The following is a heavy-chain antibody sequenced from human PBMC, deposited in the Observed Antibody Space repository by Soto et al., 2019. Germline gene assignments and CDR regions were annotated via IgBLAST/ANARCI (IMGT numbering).Heavy chain of an antibody. CDR1: GGSISSSSYY. Sequence: SETLSLTCTVSGGSISSSSYYWGWIRQPPGKGLEWIGYVYYGGSTYYNPSLKSRVTISVDTSKSQFSLKLSSVTAADTAVYYCARHQIVVVPAAMKEGDAFDIWGQGTMVTVSS. V-gene: IGHV4-39*01. J-gene: IGHJ3*02. CDR2: VYYGGST. CDR3: ARHQIVVVPAAMKEGDAFDI. D-gene: IGHD2-2*01.